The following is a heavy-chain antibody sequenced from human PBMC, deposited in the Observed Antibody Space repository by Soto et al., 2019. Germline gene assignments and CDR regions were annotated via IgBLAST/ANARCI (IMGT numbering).Heavy chain of an antibody. J-gene: IGHJ5*02. CDR3: ARLRVAAEAYWFDP. D-gene: IGHD6-13*01. Sequence: SLTCTVSGGSISSSSYYWGLIRQPPGKGLEWIGNINYSGSTNYNPSLKSRVTISVDTSKNQFSLKLSSVTAADTAVYYCARLRVAAEAYWFDPWGQGTLVTVSS. CDR1: GGSISSSSYY. CDR2: INYSGST. V-gene: IGHV4-39*07.